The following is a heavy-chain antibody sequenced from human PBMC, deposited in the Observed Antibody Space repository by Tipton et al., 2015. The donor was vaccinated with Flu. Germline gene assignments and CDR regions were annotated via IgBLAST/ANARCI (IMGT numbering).Heavy chain of an antibody. CDR1: GFTFSSYW. Sequence: SLRLSCAASGFTFSSYWMHWVRQAPGKGLEWVANIKQDGSEIYYVDSVKGRFTISRDNAQNSLYLQMNSLRVEDTAVYYCARAIGASGSSWGQGTLVTVSS. CDR3: ARAIGASGSS. J-gene: IGHJ5*02. CDR2: IKQDGSEI. D-gene: IGHD3-10*01. V-gene: IGHV3-7*01.